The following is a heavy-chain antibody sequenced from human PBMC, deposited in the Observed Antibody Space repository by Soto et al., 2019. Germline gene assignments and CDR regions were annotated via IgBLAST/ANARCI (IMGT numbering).Heavy chain of an antibody. Sequence: QVQLVESGGGVVQPGRSLRLSCAASGFTFSSYGMHWVRQAPGKGLEWVAVISYDRSNKYYADSVKGRFTISRDNSKNTLYLQMNSLRAEDTAVYYCAKDARGYGYYDYWGQGTLVTVSS. CDR3: AKDARGYGYYDY. V-gene: IGHV3-30*18. CDR1: GFTFSSYG. J-gene: IGHJ4*02. D-gene: IGHD5-18*01. CDR2: ISYDRSNK.